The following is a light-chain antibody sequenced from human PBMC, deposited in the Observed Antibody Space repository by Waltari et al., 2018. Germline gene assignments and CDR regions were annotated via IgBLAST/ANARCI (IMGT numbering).Light chain of an antibody. Sequence: QSALAQPASVSGSPGQSITISCTGTSSDVGGYNYVSWYQQHPGKAPKLMIYDVSNRPSGVSNRFSGSKSGNTASLTISGLQAEDESDDYCSSFTRRSTWVFGGGTKLTVL. V-gene: IGLV2-14*01. J-gene: IGLJ3*02. CDR1: SSDVGGYNY. CDR2: DVS. CDR3: SSFTRRSTWV.